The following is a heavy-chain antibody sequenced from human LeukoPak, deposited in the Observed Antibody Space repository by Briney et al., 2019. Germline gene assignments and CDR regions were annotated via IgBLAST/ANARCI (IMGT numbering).Heavy chain of an antibody. CDR3: ARGIAAAPDAFDI. CDR1: GGSISSGDCY. D-gene: IGHD6-13*01. CDR2: IYYSGST. J-gene: IGHJ3*02. V-gene: IGHV4-30-4*01. Sequence: SETLSLTCTVSGGSISSGDCYWSWIRQPPGKGLEWIGYIYYSGSTYYNPSLKSRVTISVDTSKNQFSLKLSSVTAADTAVYYCARGIAAAPDAFDIWGQGTMVTVSS.